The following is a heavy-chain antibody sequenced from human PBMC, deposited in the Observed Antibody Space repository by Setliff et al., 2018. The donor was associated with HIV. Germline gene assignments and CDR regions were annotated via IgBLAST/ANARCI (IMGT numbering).Heavy chain of an antibody. CDR2: IWYDGNNK. V-gene: IGHV3-33*06. D-gene: IGHD5-18*01. Sequence: PGGSLRLSCAASGFTSNTYAMHWVRQAPGKGLEWVAVIWYDGNNKYYADSVKGRFTISRDNSKNTLYLQMNSLRAEDTAVYYCAKDPRGYNYGFPDFDYWGQGTLVTVSS. CDR1: GFTSNTYA. CDR3: AKDPRGYNYGFPDFDY. J-gene: IGHJ4*02.